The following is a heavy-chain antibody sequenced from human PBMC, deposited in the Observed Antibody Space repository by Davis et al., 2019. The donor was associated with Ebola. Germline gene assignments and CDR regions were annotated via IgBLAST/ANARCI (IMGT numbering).Heavy chain of an antibody. CDR2: VNPNSGNT. CDR3: ARGWGNSLGNDF. Sequence: AASVKVSCKTSGYKFTSYGISWVRQATGQGLEWMGWVNPNSGNTGYAQNFRGRVTMTRNTSINTAYMELSSLTSADTAVYYCARGWGNSLGNDFWGQGTLVTVSS. CDR1: GYKFTSYG. D-gene: IGHD4-23*01. J-gene: IGHJ4*02. V-gene: IGHV1-8*01.